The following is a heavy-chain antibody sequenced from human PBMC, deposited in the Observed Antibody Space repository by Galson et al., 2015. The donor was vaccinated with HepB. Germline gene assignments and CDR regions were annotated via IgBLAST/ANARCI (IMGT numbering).Heavy chain of an antibody. CDR3: ARQQTGDLGYYYYYMDV. Sequence: SVKVSCKASGGTFSSYAISWVRQAPGQGLEWMGGIIPILGIANYAQKFQGRVTITADKSTSTAYMELSSLRSEDTAVYYCARQQTGDLGYYYYYMDVWGKGTTVTVSS. V-gene: IGHV1-69*10. CDR2: IIPILGIA. J-gene: IGHJ6*03. CDR1: GGTFSSYA. D-gene: IGHD7-27*01.